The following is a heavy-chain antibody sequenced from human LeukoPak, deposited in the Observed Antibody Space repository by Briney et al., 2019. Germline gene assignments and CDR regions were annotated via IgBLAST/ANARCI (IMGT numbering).Heavy chain of an antibody. CDR3: ARETSQKGAHYMDV. Sequence: SETLSLTCTVSGGSISSSSHYWGWIRQPPGKGLEWIGSISNSGSTYYNPSLKSRVTISVDTSKNQFSLKLSSVTAADTAVYYCARETSQKGAHYMDVWGKGTTVTISS. J-gene: IGHJ6*03. V-gene: IGHV4-39*07. CDR2: ISNSGST. D-gene: IGHD3-16*01. CDR1: GGSISSSSHY.